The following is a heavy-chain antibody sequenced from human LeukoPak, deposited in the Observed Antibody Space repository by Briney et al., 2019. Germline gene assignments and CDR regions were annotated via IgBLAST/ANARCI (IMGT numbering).Heavy chain of an antibody. CDR1: GFTFNNYW. D-gene: IGHD4-17*01. V-gene: IGHV3-7*03. CDR2: LKQDGSET. CDR3: AKDPNGDYIGTFDI. Sequence: GGSLRLSCAASGFTFNNYWMNWVRQAPGKGLEWVANLKQDGSETYYVDSVKGRFTISRDNAKNSVYLQMNSLRAEDTAVYYCAKDPNGDYIGTFDIWGQGTMVTVSS. J-gene: IGHJ3*02.